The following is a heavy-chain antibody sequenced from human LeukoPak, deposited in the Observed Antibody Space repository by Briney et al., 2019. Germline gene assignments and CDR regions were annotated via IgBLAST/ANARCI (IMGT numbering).Heavy chain of an antibody. CDR3: ARDGMNWILDS. Sequence: SETLSLTCTVSGGSISTYYWSWIRQPPGKELEWIGYNSYSGSTNYNPSLKSRVTISVDSSKNQFSLKLRSVTAADTAVYYCARDGMNWILDSWGQGALVTVSS. J-gene: IGHJ4*02. D-gene: IGHD1-26*01. CDR1: GGSISTYY. V-gene: IGHV4-59*01. CDR2: NSYSGST.